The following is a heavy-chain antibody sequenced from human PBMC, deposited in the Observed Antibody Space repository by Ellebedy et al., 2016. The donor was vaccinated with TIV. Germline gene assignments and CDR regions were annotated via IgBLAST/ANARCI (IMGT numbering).Heavy chain of an antibody. CDR3: AKGVGATWYRGFDY. D-gene: IGHD1-26*01. CDR1: GYTFSTYG. CDR2: ISFDGSKK. V-gene: IGHV3-30*18. J-gene: IGHJ4*02. Sequence: GESLKISCAASGYTFSTYGMHWVRQAPGMGLEWVAVISFDGSKKYYADSVKGRFTISRDNSKNTLYLQMSSLRAEDTAVYYCAKGVGATWYRGFDYWGQGTLVTVSS.